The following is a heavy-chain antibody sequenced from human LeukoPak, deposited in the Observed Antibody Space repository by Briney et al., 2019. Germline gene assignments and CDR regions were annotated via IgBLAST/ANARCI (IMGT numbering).Heavy chain of an antibody. D-gene: IGHD6-19*01. V-gene: IGHV4-4*07. CDR2: IYTSGST. CDR3: ARVSSGWYQDWYFDL. Sequence: SETLSLTCTVSGGSISNYYWSWIRQPAGKGLEWIGRIYTSGSTNYNPFLKTRVTMSVDTSKNQFSLKLSSVTAADTAVYYCARVSSGWYQDWYFDLWGRGTLVTVSS. J-gene: IGHJ2*01. CDR1: GGSISNYY.